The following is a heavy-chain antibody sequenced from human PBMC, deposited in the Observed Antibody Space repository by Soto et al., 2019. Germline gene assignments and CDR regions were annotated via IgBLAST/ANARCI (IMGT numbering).Heavy chain of an antibody. V-gene: IGHV4-59*01. CDR2: IYYSEST. D-gene: IGHD3-16*01. CDR1: GGSISSYY. CDR3: ARAGWEITFGGVISYMDV. Sequence: SETLSLTCTVSGGSISSYYWSWIRQPPGKELEWIGYIYYSESTNYNPSLKSRVTISVDTSKNQFSLKLSSVTAADTAVYYCARAGWEITFGGVISYMDVWGKGTTVTVSS. J-gene: IGHJ6*03.